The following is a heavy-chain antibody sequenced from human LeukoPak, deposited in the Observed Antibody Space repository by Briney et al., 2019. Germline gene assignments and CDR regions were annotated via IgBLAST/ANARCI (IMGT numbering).Heavy chain of an antibody. CDR2: INHSGST. CDR1: GGSFSGYY. Sequence: SETLSLTCAVYGGSFSGYYWSWIRQPPGKGLEWIGEINHSGSTNYNPSLKSRVTISVDTSKNQFSLKLSSVTAADTAVYYCARGLLGLQYCSGGSCYSYFDYWGQGTLVTVSS. V-gene: IGHV4-34*01. CDR3: ARGLLGLQYCSGGSCYSYFDY. J-gene: IGHJ4*02. D-gene: IGHD2-15*01.